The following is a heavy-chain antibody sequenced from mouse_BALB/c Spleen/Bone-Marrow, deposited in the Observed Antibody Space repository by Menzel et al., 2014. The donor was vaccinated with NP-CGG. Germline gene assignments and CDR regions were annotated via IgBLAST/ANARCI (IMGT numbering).Heavy chain of an antibody. J-gene: IGHJ2*01. V-gene: IGHV1-4*02. CDR2: INPSIGYT. CDR3: AREGTYYAYFDY. CDR1: GYIFTSYT. Sequence: QVQLQQSAAELARPEASVKLSCKASGYIFTSYTIQWIKQRPGQGLEWIGYINPSIGYTDYNQKFKDKTTLTADKSSSTTYMQLNSLTSEDSAVYYCAREGTYYAYFDYWGQGTTLTVSS. D-gene: IGHD1-1*01.